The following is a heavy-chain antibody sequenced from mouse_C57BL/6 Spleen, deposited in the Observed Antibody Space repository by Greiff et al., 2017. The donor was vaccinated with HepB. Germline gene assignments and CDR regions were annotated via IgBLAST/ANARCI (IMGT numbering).Heavy chain of an antibody. CDR2: IDPANGNT. V-gene: IGHV14-3*01. CDR1: GFNIKNTY. Sequence: EVQRVESVAELVRPGASVKLSCTASGFNIKNTYMHWVKQRPEQGLEWIGRIDPANGNTKYAPKFQGKATITADTSSNTAYLQLSSLTSEDTAIYYCARDYYGSSFLYFDYWGQGTTLTVSS. D-gene: IGHD1-1*01. CDR3: ARDYYGSSFLYFDY. J-gene: IGHJ2*01.